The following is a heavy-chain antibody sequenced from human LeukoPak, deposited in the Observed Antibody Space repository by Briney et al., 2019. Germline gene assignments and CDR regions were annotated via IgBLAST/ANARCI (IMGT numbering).Heavy chain of an antibody. Sequence: GGSLRLSCAASGFTFSSYAMHWVRQAPGKGLEWVAVISYDGSNKYYADSVKGRFTISRDNSKNTLYLQMNSLRAEDTAVYYCARAITMIVVVTPNWFDPWGQGTLVTVSS. CDR2: ISYDGSNK. CDR3: ARAITMIVVVTPNWFDP. CDR1: GFTFSSYA. V-gene: IGHV3-30-3*01. J-gene: IGHJ5*02. D-gene: IGHD3-22*01.